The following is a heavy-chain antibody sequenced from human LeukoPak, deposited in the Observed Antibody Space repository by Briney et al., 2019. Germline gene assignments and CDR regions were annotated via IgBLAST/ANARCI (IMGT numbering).Heavy chain of an antibody. CDR1: GGSISSSSYY. CDR3: ARVPGGALNWFDP. D-gene: IGHD1-1*01. J-gene: IGHJ5*02. CDR2: IYYSGST. Sequence: SETLSLTCTVSGGSISSSSYYWGWIRQPPGKGLEWIGTIYYSGSTYYNPSLKSRVTISVYASKNQFSLKLRSVTAADTSVYYCARVPGGALNWFDPWGQGTLVTVSS. V-gene: IGHV4-39*01.